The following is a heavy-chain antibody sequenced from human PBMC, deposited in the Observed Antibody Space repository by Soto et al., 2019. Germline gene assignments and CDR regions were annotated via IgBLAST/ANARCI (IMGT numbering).Heavy chain of an antibody. CDR1: GGSVSSGSYS. J-gene: IGHJ6*02. Sequence: SETLSLTCTVSGGSVSSGSYSWSWIRQPPGKGLEWMGYIYNSGTTDYNPSLKSRVTISVDTSKNQFSLNLSSVTAADTAIYYCARIYSRNYIYYYGLDVWGQGTTVTVSS. CDR3: ARIYSRNYIYYYGLDV. V-gene: IGHV4-61*01. D-gene: IGHD6-13*01. CDR2: IYNSGTT.